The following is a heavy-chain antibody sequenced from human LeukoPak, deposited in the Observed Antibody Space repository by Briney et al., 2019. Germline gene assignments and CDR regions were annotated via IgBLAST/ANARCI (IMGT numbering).Heavy chain of an antibody. Sequence: ANYAQKFQGRVTITADKSTSTAYMELSSLRSEDTAVYYCAELGITMIGGVWGKGTTVTISS. J-gene: IGHJ6*04. CDR2: A. V-gene: IGHV1-69*02. D-gene: IGHD3-10*02. CDR3: AELGITMIGGV.